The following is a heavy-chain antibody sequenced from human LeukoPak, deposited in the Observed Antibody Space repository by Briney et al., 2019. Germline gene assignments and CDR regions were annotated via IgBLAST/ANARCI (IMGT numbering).Heavy chain of an antibody. CDR2: ISAYNGNT. CDR3: ARGGLDCSGGSCRKRKFDY. J-gene: IGHJ4*02. CDR1: GYTFTSYG. Sequence: ASVKVSCKASGYTFTSYGISWVRQAPGQGLEWMGWISAYNGNTNYAQKLQGRVTMTTDTSTSTAYMELRSLRSDDTAVYYCARGGLDCSGGSCRKRKFDYWGQGTLVTVSS. D-gene: IGHD2-15*01. V-gene: IGHV1-18*01.